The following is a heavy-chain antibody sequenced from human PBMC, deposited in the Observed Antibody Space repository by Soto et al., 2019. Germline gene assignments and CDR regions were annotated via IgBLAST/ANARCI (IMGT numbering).Heavy chain of an antibody. D-gene: IGHD3-10*01. CDR3: AAGPGSGSYPLYFDY. V-gene: IGHV1-24*01. Sequence: QVQLVQSGAAVKKPGASVQGSCKVSGYTLTELSMHWVRQAPGKGLEWMGGFDPEDGETIYAQKVQGRVTMTEDTSTDTAYMELSSLRSKDTAVYYCAAGPGSGSYPLYFDYWGQGTLGTFSS. CDR2: FDPEDGET. J-gene: IGHJ4*02. CDR1: GYTLTELS.